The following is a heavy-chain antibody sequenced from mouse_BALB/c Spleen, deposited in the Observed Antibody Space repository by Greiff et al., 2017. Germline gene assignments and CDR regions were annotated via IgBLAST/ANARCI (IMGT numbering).Heavy chain of an antibody. CDR3: ARSNSLLRLRAMDY. CDR2: ISSGSSTI. CDR1: GFTFSSFG. Sequence: EVQRVESGGGLVQPGGSRKLSCAASGFTFSSFGMHWVRQAPEKGLVWVAYISSGSSTIYYADTVKGRFTISRDNPKNTLFLQMTSLRSEDTAMYYCARSNSLLRLRAMDYWGQGTSVTVSS. D-gene: IGHD1-2*01. J-gene: IGHJ4*01. V-gene: IGHV5-17*02.